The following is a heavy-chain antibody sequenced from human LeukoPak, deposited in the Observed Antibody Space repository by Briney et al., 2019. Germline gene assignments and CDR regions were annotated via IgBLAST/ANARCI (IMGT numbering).Heavy chain of an antibody. CDR1: GFTFSSNA. Sequence: GGSLRLSCAASGFTFSSNAMTWVRHAPGKGLEWVSVITGSGGTIYYAESVKDRFAISRDNSKNTLYLQMNSLRAEDTAVYYCAKVVWLQLSDAFDIWGQGTMVTVSS. V-gene: IGHV3-23*01. CDR3: AKVVWLQLSDAFDI. CDR2: ITGSGGTI. D-gene: IGHD5-24*01. J-gene: IGHJ3*02.